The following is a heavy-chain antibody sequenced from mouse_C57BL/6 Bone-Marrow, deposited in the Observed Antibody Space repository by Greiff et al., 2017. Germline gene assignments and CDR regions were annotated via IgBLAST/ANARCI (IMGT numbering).Heavy chain of an antibody. D-gene: IGHD2-12*01. CDR3: ARDGPYYRSYFDY. Sequence: VQLQQPGAELVMPGASVKLSCKASGYTFTSYWMHWVKQRPGQGLEWIGEIVPSDSYTNYNQKFKGKSTLTVDKSSSTAYMQLSSLTSEDSAVDYCARDGPYYRSYFDYWDQGTTLTVSS. V-gene: IGHV1-69*01. CDR1: GYTFTSYW. J-gene: IGHJ2*01. CDR2: IVPSDSYT.